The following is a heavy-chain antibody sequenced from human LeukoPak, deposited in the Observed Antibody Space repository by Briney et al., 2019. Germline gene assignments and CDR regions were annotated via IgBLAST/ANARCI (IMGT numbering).Heavy chain of an antibody. CDR2: IYHSGST. J-gene: IGHJ4*02. CDR3: ARGGGIAAPFDY. Sequence: SETLSLTCSVSDGSTNSYSWSWIRQPPGKGLEWIGYIYHSGSTYYNPSLKSRVTISVDRSKNQFSLKLSSVTAADTAVYYCARGGGIAAPFDYWGQGTLVTVSS. D-gene: IGHD6-13*01. CDR1: DGSTNSYS. V-gene: IGHV4-30-2*01.